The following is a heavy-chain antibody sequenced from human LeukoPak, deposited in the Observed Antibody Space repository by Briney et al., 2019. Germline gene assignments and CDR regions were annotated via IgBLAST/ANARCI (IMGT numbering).Heavy chain of an antibody. V-gene: IGHV1-46*03. D-gene: IGHD6-6*01. CDR2: INPSGGST. CDR3: ARYLTDQSIAARLVYYYYYMDV. CDR1: GYTFTSYY. Sequence: ASVKVSCKASGYTFTSYYMHWVRQAPGQGLEWMGIINPSGGSTSYAQKFQGRVTMTRDTSTSTVYMELSSLRSEDTAVYYCARYLTDQSIAARLVYYYYYMDVWGKGTTVTVSS. J-gene: IGHJ6*03.